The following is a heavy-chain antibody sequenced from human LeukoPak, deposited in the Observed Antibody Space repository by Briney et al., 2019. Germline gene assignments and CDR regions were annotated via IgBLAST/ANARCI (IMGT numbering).Heavy chain of an antibody. CDR1: GFTFSSYA. V-gene: IGHV3-23*01. CDR2: ITSSGGDT. D-gene: IGHD3-22*01. J-gene: IGHJ4*02. Sequence: GGSLRLSCVASGFTFSSYAMSWVRQAPGKGLECVSTITSSGGDTIYAGSVKGRFTISRDNSKNTLYLQMNSLRAEDTAVYYCAKYYYDSTSYYRSWGQGTLVTVSS. CDR3: AKYYYDSTSYYRS.